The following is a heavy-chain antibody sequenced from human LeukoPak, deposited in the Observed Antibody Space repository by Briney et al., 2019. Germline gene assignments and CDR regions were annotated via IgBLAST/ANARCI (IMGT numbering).Heavy chain of an antibody. Sequence: SETLSLTCTVSGGSISSSNYYWGWIRQPPGEGLEWIGYISYSGSTNFNPSLKSRVTISVDTSKNQFSLKLSSVTAADTAVYYCARGGAGHFDYWGQGTLVTVSP. J-gene: IGHJ4*02. CDR3: ARGGAGHFDY. CDR2: ISYSGST. D-gene: IGHD1-26*01. CDR1: GGSISSSNYY. V-gene: IGHV4-61*05.